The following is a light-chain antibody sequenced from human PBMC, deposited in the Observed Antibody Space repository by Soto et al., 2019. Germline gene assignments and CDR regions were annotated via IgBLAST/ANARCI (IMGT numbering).Light chain of an antibody. V-gene: IGKV3-11*01. CDR2: DAS. Sequence: DIVLTQSPATLSLSPGERATLSCMASQSVNIYLAWYTKKNGQAPRLLKYDASNRATGIPARLRVSWYGNALTIQLSRIEPEERSVDEGQQRSNWRVTLGGDAKVDI. CDR3: QQRSNWRVT. J-gene: IGKJ4*01. CDR1: QSVNIY.